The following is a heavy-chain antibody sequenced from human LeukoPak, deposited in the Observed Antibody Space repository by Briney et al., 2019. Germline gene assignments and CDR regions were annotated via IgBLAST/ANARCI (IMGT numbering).Heavy chain of an antibody. CDR1: GFTFSSYA. CDR3: ARVRGKVPGDY. Sequence: PGGSLRLSCAASGFTFSSYAMHWVRQAPGKGLGWVAVISYDGINKYYADSVKGRFTISRDNSKNTLYLQMNSLRAEDTAVYYCARVRGKVPGDYWGQGTLVTVSS. CDR2: ISYDGINK. V-gene: IGHV3-30-3*01. J-gene: IGHJ4*02. D-gene: IGHD3-10*01.